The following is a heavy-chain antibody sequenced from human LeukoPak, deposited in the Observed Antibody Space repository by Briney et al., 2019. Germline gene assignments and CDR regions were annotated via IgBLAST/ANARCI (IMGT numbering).Heavy chain of an antibody. CDR1: GFTFSSYG. D-gene: IGHD1-26*01. CDR2: IRYDGSNK. V-gene: IGHV3-30*02. J-gene: IGHJ3*02. Sequence: PGGSLRLSCAASGFTFSSYGMHWVRQAPGKGLEWVAFIRYDGSNKYYADSVKGRFTISRDNSKNTLYLQMNSLRAEDTAVYYCAKDREGHSPEFDIWGQGTMVTVSS. CDR3: AKDREGHSPEFDI.